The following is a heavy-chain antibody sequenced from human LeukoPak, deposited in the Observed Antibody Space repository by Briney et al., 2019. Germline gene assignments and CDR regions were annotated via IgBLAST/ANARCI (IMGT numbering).Heavy chain of an antibody. CDR2: IYYSGST. V-gene: IGHV4-39*07. J-gene: IGHJ4*02. CDR1: GGSISSSSYY. CDR3: ARVLRYYGSGSYYIFDY. D-gene: IGHD3-10*01. Sequence: PSETLSLTCTVSGGSISSSSYYWGWIRQPPGKGLEWIGSIYYSGSTHYNPSLKSRVTISVDTSKNQFSLKLSSVTAADTAVYYCARVLRYYGSGSYYIFDYWGQGTLVTVSS.